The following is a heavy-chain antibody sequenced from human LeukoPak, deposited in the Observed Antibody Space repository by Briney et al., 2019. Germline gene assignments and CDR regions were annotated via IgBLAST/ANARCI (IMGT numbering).Heavy chain of an antibody. CDR1: GFTFSTYV. D-gene: IGHD5-12*01. V-gene: IGHV3-21*01. CDR3: GRGRVAGYRGYVHVDTDLVWEISSYYLDY. Sequence: PGGSLRLSCAASGFTFSTYVMNWVRQAPGKGLEWVSSITSSGDDIYYADSVKGRFTISRDNAKNSLYLQMNSLRAEDKAVYYCGRGRVAGYRGYVHVDTDLVWEISSYYLDYGGQGTLVTVS. CDR2: ITSSGDDI. J-gene: IGHJ4*02.